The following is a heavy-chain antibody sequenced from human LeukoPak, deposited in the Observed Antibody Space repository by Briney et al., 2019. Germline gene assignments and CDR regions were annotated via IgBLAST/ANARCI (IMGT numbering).Heavy chain of an antibody. CDR3: ATRSPLVNAIL. Sequence: PSETLSLTCFVSGGSISNGNWCSWVRQPPGKGLEWTGEIYHTETTSYNASLESRVTISIDKSNNHFSLKLRSVTAADTAVYYCATRSPLVNAILWGQGTLVTVSS. D-gene: IGHD1-26*01. CDR1: GGSISNGNW. J-gene: IGHJ4*02. CDR2: IYHTETT. V-gene: IGHV4/OR15-8*02.